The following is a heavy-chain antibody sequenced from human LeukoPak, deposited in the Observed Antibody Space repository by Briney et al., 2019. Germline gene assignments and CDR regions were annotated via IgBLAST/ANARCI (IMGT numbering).Heavy chain of an antibody. V-gene: IGHV3-74*01. CDR3: ARVPSGSGSSLNF. D-gene: IGHD3-10*01. Sequence: PGGSLRLSCAASGFTFNSYALSWVRQAPGKGLVWVSRINPDGSSTSYADSVKGRFTISRDNAKNTLYLQMNSLRAEDTAVYYCARVPSGSGSSLNFWGQGTLVAVSS. CDR2: INPDGSST. J-gene: IGHJ4*02. CDR1: GFTFNSYA.